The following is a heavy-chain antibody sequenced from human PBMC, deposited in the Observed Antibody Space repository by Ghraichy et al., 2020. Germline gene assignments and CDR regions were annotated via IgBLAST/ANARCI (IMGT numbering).Heavy chain of an antibody. Sequence: GGSLRLSCAASGFTFSSYAMSWIRQAPGKGLEWVSAISGSGGSTYYADSVKGRFTISRDNSKNTLYLQMNSLRAEDTAVYYCAKLPNWGQWLDYFDYWGQGTLVTVSS. CDR3: AKLPNWGQWLDYFDY. CDR1: GFTFSSYA. D-gene: IGHD6-19*01. CDR2: ISGSGGST. V-gene: IGHV3-23*01. J-gene: IGHJ4*02.